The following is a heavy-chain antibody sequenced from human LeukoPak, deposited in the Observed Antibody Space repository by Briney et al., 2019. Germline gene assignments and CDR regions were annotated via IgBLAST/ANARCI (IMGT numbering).Heavy chain of an antibody. CDR3: ARDSPLGTYGSGSYLDY. CDR2: IWYDGSNK. CDR1: GFTFSSYG. V-gene: IGHV3-33*01. Sequence: PGGSLRLSCAASGFTFSSYGMHWVRQAPGKGLEWVAVIWYDGSNKYYADSVKGRFTISRDNSKNTLYLQMNSLRAEDTAVYYCARDSPLGTYGSGSYLDYWGQGTLVTVPS. J-gene: IGHJ4*02. D-gene: IGHD3-10*01.